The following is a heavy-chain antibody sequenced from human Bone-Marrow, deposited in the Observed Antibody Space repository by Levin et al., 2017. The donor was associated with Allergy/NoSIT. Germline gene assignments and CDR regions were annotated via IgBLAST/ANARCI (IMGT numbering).Heavy chain of an antibody. CDR2: ISGSTDAT. D-gene: IGHD6-19*01. V-gene: IGHV3-23*01. Sequence: HPGGSLRLSCVASGFTSSSYAMSWVRQAPGKGLDWVSGISGSTDATFYADSVKGRFTISRDTSKNTVYLQMNSLRADDTAKYYCAKDHSSGWTRNFYYFDLWGRGTLVTVSS. CDR1: GFTSSSYA. CDR3: AKDHSSGWTRNFYYFDL. J-gene: IGHJ2*01.